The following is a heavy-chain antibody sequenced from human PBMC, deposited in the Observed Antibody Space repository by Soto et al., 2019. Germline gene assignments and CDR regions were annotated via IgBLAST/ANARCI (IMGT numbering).Heavy chain of an antibody. CDR1: GFTFSSYG. Sequence: QVQLEESGGGVVQPGRSLRLSCAASGFTFSSYGMHWVRQAPGKGLEWVAVIWYDGSNKYYADSVKGRFTISRDNSKNTLDLQMNSLRAEDTAVYYCARDPGVYDMSYGMDVCGQGTTVTVSS. J-gene: IGHJ6*02. CDR2: IWYDGSNK. D-gene: IGHD3-9*01. CDR3: ARDPGVYDMSYGMDV. V-gene: IGHV3-33*01.